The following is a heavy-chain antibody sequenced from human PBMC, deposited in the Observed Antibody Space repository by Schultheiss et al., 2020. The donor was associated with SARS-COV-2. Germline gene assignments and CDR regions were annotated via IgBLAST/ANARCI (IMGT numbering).Heavy chain of an antibody. Sequence: GGSLRLSCAASGFTVSSNYMSWVRQAPGKGLELVSVIYSGGSTYYADSVKGRFTISRDNSKNTLYLQMNSLRAEDTAVYYCARDKVVGALDVWGQGTTVTVSS. CDR1: GFTVSSNY. CDR3: ARDKVVGALDV. V-gene: IGHV3-66*01. D-gene: IGHD1-26*01. CDR2: IYSGGST. J-gene: IGHJ6*02.